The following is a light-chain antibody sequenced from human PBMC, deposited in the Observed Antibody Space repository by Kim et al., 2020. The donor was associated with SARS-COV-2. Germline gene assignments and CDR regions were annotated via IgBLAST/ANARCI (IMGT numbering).Light chain of an antibody. CDR3: QTWGTGIRV. CDR2: LNSDGSH. V-gene: IGLV4-69*01. CDR1: SGHSSYA. Sequence: ASVKLTCTLSSGHSSYAIAWHQQQPEKGPRYLMKLNSDGSHRKGDGIPDRFSGSSSGAERYLTISSLQSEDEADYYCQTWGTGIRVFGGGTKVTVL. J-gene: IGLJ3*02.